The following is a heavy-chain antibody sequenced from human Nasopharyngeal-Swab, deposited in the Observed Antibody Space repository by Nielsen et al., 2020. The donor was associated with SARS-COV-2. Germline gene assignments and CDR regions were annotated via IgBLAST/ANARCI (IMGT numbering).Heavy chain of an antibody. D-gene: IGHD4-11*01. J-gene: IGHJ5*02. Sequence: GESLKISCAASGFTFSSYAMSWVRQAPGKGLEWVSAISGSGGSTYYADSVKGRFTISRDNSENTLYLQMNSLRAEDTAVYYCAKDPDYSNLNWFDPWGQGTLVTVSS. CDR1: GFTFSSYA. CDR2: ISGSGGST. V-gene: IGHV3-23*01. CDR3: AKDPDYSNLNWFDP.